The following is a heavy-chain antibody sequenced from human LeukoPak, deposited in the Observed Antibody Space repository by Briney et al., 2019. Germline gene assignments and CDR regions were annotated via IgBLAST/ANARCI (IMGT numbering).Heavy chain of an antibody. CDR2: ISYDGSNK. D-gene: IGHD2-21*01. Sequence: GGSLRLSCAASGFTFSSYAMHWVRQAPGKGLEWVAVISYDGSNKYYADSVKGRFTIPRDNSKNTLYLQMNSLRAEDTAVYYCARDIASGFAYWGQGTLVTVSS. CDR3: ARDIASGFAY. CDR1: GFTFSSYA. V-gene: IGHV3-30-3*01. J-gene: IGHJ4*02.